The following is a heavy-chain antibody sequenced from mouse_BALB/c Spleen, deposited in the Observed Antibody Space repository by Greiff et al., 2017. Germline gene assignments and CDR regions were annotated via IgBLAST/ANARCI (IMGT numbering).Heavy chain of an antibody. CDR3: ATYDEGAFDY. D-gene: IGHD2-12*01. CDR2: IDPANGNT. CDR1: GFNIKDTY. Sequence: EVQLQQSGAELVKPGASVKLSCTASGFNIKDTYIHWVKQRPEQGLEWIGRIDPANGNTKYDPKFQGKATITADTSSNTAYLQLSSLTSEDTAVYYCATYDEGAFDYWGQGTTLTVSS. J-gene: IGHJ2*01. V-gene: IGHV14-3*02.